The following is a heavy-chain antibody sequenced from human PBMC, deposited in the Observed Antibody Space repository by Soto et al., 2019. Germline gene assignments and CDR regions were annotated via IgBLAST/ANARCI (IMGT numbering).Heavy chain of an antibody. Sequence: ASVKVSCKASGGTFSSYAISWVRQAPGQGLEWMGGIIPIFGTANYAQKFQGRVTITADESTSTAYMELSSLRSEDMVVYSCVVFHPVRKWELLLRGYNWFDPWGQGTLVTVSS. CDR2: IIPIFGTA. D-gene: IGHD1-26*01. J-gene: IGHJ5*02. CDR3: VVFHPVRKWELLLRGYNWFDP. CDR1: GGTFSSYA. V-gene: IGHV1-69*13.